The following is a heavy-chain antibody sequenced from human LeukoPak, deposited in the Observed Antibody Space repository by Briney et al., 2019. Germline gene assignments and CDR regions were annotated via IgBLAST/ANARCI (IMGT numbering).Heavy chain of an antibody. V-gene: IGHV1-69*13. J-gene: IGHJ6*03. CDR2: IIPIFGTA. CDR1: GYTFTGYY. D-gene: IGHD2-2*01. Sequence: SVKVSCKASGYTFTGYYMHWVRQAPGQGLGWMGGIIPIFGTANYAQKFQGRVTITADESTSTAYMELSSLRSEDTAVYYCARVGCSSTSCSRYYYYYMDVWGKGTTVTVSS. CDR3: ARVGCSSTSCSRYYYYYMDV.